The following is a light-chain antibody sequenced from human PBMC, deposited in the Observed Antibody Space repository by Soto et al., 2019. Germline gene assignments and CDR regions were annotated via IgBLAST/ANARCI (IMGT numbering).Light chain of an antibody. CDR1: SSDVGSYNF. V-gene: IGLV2-23*02. J-gene: IGLJ3*02. Sequence: QSALTQPASVSGSPGQSITISCSGTSSDVGSYNFVSWHQQHPGKAPKLMIYGVSKRPSGISNRFSGSKSGNTASLTISGLQAEDEADYYCCSYAGSSTWVFGGGTKLTVL. CDR2: GVS. CDR3: CSYAGSSTWV.